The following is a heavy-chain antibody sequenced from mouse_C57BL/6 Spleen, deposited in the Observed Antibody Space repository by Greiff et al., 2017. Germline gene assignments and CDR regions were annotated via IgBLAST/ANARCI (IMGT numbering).Heavy chain of an antibody. CDR1: GYTFTDYY. Sequence: QVQLQQSGAELVRPGASVKLSCKASGYTFTDYYINWVKQRPGQGLEWIARIYPGSGNTYYNEKFKGKATLTAEKSSSTAYMQLSSLTSEVSAVYFCARSQFYGSSPYWYFDVWGTGTTVTVSS. CDR2: IYPGSGNT. V-gene: IGHV1-76*01. CDR3: ARSQFYGSSPYWYFDV. D-gene: IGHD1-1*01. J-gene: IGHJ1*03.